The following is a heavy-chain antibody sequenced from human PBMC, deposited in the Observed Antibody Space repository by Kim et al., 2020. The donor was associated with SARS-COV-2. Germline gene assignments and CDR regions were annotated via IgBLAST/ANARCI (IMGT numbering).Heavy chain of an antibody. J-gene: IGHJ4*02. Sequence: GGSLRLSCAASGFTFSSYSMNWVRQAPGKGLEWVSSISSSSSYIYYADSVKGRFTISRDNAKNSLYLQMNSLRAEDTAVYYCARDREAAANLDYWGQGTLVTVSS. D-gene: IGHD6-13*01. CDR1: GFTFSSYS. CDR3: ARDREAAANLDY. V-gene: IGHV3-21*01. CDR2: ISSSSSYI.